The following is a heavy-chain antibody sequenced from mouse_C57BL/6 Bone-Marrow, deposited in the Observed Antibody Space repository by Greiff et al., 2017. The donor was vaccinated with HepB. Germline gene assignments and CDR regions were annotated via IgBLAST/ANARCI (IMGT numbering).Heavy chain of an antibody. Sequence: QVQLQQPGAELVKPGASVKLSCKASGYTFTSYWMHWVKQRPGQGLEWIGMIHPNSGSTNYNEKFKSKATLTVDKSSSTAYMQLSSLTSEDSAVYYCAGSIYYGSSCYAMDYWGQGTSVTVS. V-gene: IGHV1-64*01. CDR1: GYTFTSYW. CDR3: AGSIYYGSSCYAMDY. J-gene: IGHJ4*01. CDR2: IHPNSGST. D-gene: IGHD1-1*01.